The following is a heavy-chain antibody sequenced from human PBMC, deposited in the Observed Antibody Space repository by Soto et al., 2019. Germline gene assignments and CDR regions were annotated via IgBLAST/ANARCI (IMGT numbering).Heavy chain of an antibody. Sequence: GGSLRLSCAASGFTFSSYDMHWVRQATGKGLEWVSAIGTAGDTHYPGSVKGRFTISRENAKNSLYLQMNSLRAEDTAVYYCARVEPDYYYYGMDVWRQGTTVTVSS. V-gene: IGHV3-13*01. CDR2: IGTAGDT. CDR1: GFTFSSYD. CDR3: ARVEPDYYYYGMDV. J-gene: IGHJ6*02.